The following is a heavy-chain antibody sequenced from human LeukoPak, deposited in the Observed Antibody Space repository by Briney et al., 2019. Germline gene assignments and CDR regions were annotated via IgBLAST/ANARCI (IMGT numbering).Heavy chain of an antibody. CDR3: TTESMTTVTTGDFDY. V-gene: IGHV3-15*01. Sequence: GGSLRLSCAASGFTFSNAWMSWVRQAPGKGLEWVGRIKSKTDGGTTDYAAPVKGRFTISRDDSKNTLYLQMNSLKTEDTAVYYCTTESMTTVTTGDFDYWGQGTLVTVSS. CDR1: GFTFSNAW. CDR2: IKSKTDGGTT. D-gene: IGHD4-17*01. J-gene: IGHJ4*02.